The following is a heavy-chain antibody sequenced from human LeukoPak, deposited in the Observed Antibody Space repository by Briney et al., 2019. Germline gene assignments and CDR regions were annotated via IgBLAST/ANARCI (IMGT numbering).Heavy chain of an antibody. CDR2: ISSRGSTI. CDR1: GFTFSDYY. V-gene: IGHV3-11*01. Sequence: GGSLRLSCAASGFTFSDYYMSWIRQAPGKGLEWVSYISSRGSTIHYADSVRGRFTISRDNAKNSLYLQMNSLRAEDAAVYYCARVRGSYSVDYWGQGTLVTVSS. CDR3: ARVRGSYSVDY. J-gene: IGHJ4*02. D-gene: IGHD1-26*01.